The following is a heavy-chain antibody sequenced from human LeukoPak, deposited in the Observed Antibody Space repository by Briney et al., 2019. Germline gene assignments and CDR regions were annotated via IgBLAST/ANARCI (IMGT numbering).Heavy chain of an antibody. V-gene: IGHV1-8*01. D-gene: IGHD3-10*01. Sequence: ASVKVSCKASGYIFTSYDINWVRQATGQGLEWMGWMNPISGNTGYAQKFQGRVTMTRNTSISTAYMELSSLRSEDTAVYYCARAGSGSYLLDYWGQGILVTVSS. J-gene: IGHJ4*02. CDR2: MNPISGNT. CDR1: GYIFTSYD. CDR3: ARAGSGSYLLDY.